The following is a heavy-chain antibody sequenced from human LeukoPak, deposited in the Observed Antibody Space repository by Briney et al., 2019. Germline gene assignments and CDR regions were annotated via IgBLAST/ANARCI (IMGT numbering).Heavy chain of an antibody. CDR3: ARASGPGTRDY. D-gene: IGHD1-26*01. V-gene: IGHV3-7*05. CDR1: GFSFSSNW. CDR2: IKEDGTDK. J-gene: IGHJ4*02. Sequence: GGSLRLSCAASGFSFSSNWMSWVRQAPGKGLEWVASIKEDGTDKNYVDSVKGRFTISRDNAKNSLYQQMNSLRAEDSAVYYCARASGPGTRDYWGQGTLVTVSS.